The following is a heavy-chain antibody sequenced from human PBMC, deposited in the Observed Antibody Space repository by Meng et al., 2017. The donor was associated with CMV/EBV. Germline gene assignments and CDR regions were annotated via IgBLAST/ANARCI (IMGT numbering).Heavy chain of an antibody. CDR1: GFTFSSYW. CDR2: IKQDGSEK. V-gene: IGHV3-7*01. CDR3: ARFSFYGGNSVAFDYYYGMDV. D-gene: IGHD4-23*01. J-gene: IGHJ6*02. Sequence: GESLKISCAASGFTFSSYWMSWVRQAPGKGLEWVANIKQDGSEKYYVDSVKGRFTISRDNAKNSLYLQMNSLRAEDTAVYYCARFSFYGGNSVAFDYYYGMDVWGQGTTVTVSS.